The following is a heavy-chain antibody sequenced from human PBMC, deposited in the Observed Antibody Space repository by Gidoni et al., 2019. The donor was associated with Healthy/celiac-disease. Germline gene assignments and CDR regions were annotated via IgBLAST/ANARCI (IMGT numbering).Heavy chain of an antibody. Sequence: EVQLVASGGGLVKPGGSLRLSCAASGFTFSSYSMNWVRQAPGKGLEWVSSISSSSSYIYYADSVKGRFTISRDNAKNSLYLQMNSLRAEDTAVYYCARDGGVDGSGWYRNYYYYMDVWGKGTTVTVSS. D-gene: IGHD6-19*01. CDR3: ARDGGVDGSGWYRNYYYYMDV. CDR1: GFTFSSYS. V-gene: IGHV3-21*01. CDR2: ISSSSSYI. J-gene: IGHJ6*03.